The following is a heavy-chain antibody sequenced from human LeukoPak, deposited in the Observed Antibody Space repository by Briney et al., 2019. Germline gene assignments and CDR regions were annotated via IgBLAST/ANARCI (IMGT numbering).Heavy chain of an antibody. CDR3: ARDSGRPPTSFDY. Sequence: GASVKVSCKASGYTFTSYGISWVRQAPGQGLEWMGWIIPILDLTKYAPKIQDRVTITADKSTSTAYMELNSLRSEDTAVYFCARDSGRPPTSFDYWGQGTLVTVSS. D-gene: IGHD1-1*01. J-gene: IGHJ4*02. CDR1: GYTFTSYG. CDR2: IIPILDLT. V-gene: IGHV1-69*10.